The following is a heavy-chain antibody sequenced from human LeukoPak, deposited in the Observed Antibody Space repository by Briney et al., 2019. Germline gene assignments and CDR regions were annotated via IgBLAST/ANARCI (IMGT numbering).Heavy chain of an antibody. Sequence: PSETLSLTCSVSGDSIYTSSYYWGWVRQSPGRGLEWIGNIYYSGATYYNPSLKSRVTISVDTSKNQFSLKLSSVTAADTAVYYCARGWNSGYDLWGQGTLVTVSS. J-gene: IGHJ4*02. CDR2: IYYSGAT. D-gene: IGHD5-12*01. CDR3: ARGWNSGYDL. V-gene: IGHV4-39*07. CDR1: GDSIYTSSYY.